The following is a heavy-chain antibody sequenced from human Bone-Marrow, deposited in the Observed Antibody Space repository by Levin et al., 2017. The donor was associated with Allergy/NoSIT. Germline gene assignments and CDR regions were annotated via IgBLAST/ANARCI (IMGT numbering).Heavy chain of an antibody. CDR1: GDSLNYYY. J-gene: IGHJ4*02. D-gene: IGHD2-8*01. CDR3: AKGNGHFRD. V-gene: IGHV4-59*03. Sequence: GSLRLSCSVSGDSLNYYYWSWIRQPPGKGLEWIGYVYYSGTTNYNPSLKDRVTISVDTSKNQFSLKLRSVTSADTAVYFCAKGNGHFRDWGQGTLATVSS. CDR2: VYYSGTT.